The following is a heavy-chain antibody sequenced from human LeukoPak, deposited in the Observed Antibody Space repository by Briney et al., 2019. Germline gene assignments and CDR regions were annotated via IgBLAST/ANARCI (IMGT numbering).Heavy chain of an antibody. CDR1: GGSISSYY. J-gene: IGHJ4*02. V-gene: IGHV4-4*07. CDR2: IYTSGST. CDR3: ARDRLYSSGWYGAPSFDY. Sequence: SETLSLTCTVSGGSISSYYWSWIRQPAGKGLEWIGRIYTSGSTNYNPSLKSRVTMSVDTSKNQFSLKLSSVTAADTAVYYCARDRLYSSGWYGAPSFDYWGQGTLVTVSS. D-gene: IGHD6-19*01.